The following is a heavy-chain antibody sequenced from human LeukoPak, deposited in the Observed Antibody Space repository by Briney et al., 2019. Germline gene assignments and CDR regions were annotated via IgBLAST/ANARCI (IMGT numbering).Heavy chain of an antibody. D-gene: IGHD1-26*01. CDR1: GGSISTYY. Sequence: PSETLSLTCTVSGGSISTYYWSWIRQPPGQGLEWIGHIFYSGSTNYNPSLKSRVTISVDTSKDQLSLKLSSVTAADTAVYYCARRYNRSYYEFGYWGQGTLVTVSS. J-gene: IGHJ4*02. CDR2: IFYSGST. V-gene: IGHV4-59*01. CDR3: ARRYNRSYYEFGY.